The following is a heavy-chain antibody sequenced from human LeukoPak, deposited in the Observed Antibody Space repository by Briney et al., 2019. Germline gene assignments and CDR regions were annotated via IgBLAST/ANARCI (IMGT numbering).Heavy chain of an antibody. J-gene: IGHJ4*02. CDR2: IYYSGST. V-gene: IGHV4-39*01. Sequence: SETLSLTCTVSGGSISNSSYYWGWIRQPPVKGLEWIGSIYYSGSTYYNPSLKSRVTISVDTSKNQFSLKLSSVTAADTAVYYCARRDYDFWSGYYHAFDYWGQGTLVTVSS. CDR1: GGSISNSSYY. D-gene: IGHD3-3*01. CDR3: ARRDYDFWSGYYHAFDY.